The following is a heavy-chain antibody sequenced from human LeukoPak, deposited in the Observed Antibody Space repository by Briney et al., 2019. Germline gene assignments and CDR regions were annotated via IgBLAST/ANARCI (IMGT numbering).Heavy chain of an antibody. D-gene: IGHD3-10*01. CDR1: GFTFSSYA. CDR3: AKDKSYGSGSYYNLGPEGAFDY. Sequence: QTGGFLRLSCAASGFTFSSYAMSWVRQAPGKGLEWVSAISGSGGSTYYADSVKGRFTISRDNSKNTLYLQMNSLRAEDTAVYYCAKDKSYGSGSYYNLGPEGAFDYWGQGTLVTVSS. CDR2: ISGSGGST. J-gene: IGHJ4*02. V-gene: IGHV3-23*01.